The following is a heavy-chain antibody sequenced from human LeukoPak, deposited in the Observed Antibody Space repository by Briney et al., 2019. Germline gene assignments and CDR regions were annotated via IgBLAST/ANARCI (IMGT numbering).Heavy chain of an antibody. D-gene: IGHD6-19*01. J-gene: IGHJ4*02. CDR3: TRDDTSSGWSLDY. V-gene: IGHV3-33*01. Sequence: GGSLRLSCEASGFTFSTYTMNWVRQAPAKGLEWVAMIWFDGKTTYYVDSVKGRFTISRDNAKNTVDLRMDSLRAEDTAVYYCTRDDTSSGWSLDYWGQGILVTVSS. CDR1: GFTFSTYT. CDR2: IWFDGKTT.